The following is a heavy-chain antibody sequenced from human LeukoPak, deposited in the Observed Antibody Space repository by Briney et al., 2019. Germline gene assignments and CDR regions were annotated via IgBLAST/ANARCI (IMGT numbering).Heavy chain of an antibody. CDR3: ARDRWDCSSTSCYHYMDV. J-gene: IGHJ6*03. D-gene: IGHD2-2*01. Sequence: GGSLRLSCAASGFTLSSYGMSWVRQAPGKGLEWVSAISGSGDRTYYADSVKGRFTISRDNAKNSLYLQINSLRAEDTAVYYCARDRWDCSSTSCYHYMDVWGKGTTVTISS. CDR1: GFTLSSYG. V-gene: IGHV3-23*01. CDR2: ISGSGDRT.